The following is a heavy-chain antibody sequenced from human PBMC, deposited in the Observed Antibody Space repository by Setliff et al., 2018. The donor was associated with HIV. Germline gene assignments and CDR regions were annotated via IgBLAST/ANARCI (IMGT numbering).Heavy chain of an antibody. CDR3: ARTPRYYDYAWGSYGAPLYYFDY. D-gene: IGHD3-16*01. CDR2: ISSSSSTI. J-gene: IGHJ4*02. V-gene: IGHV3-48*01. Sequence: GGSLRLSCAASGFMFGVDCMNWVRQAPGKGLEWVSYISSSSSTIYYADSVKGRFTISRDNAKNSLFLQMNSLRAEDTAVYYCARTPRYYDYAWGSYGAPLYYFDYWGQGTLVTVSS. CDR1: GFMFGVDC.